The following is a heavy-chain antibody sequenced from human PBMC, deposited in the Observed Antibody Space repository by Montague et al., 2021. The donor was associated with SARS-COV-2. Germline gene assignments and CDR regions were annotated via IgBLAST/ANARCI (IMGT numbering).Heavy chain of an antibody. CDR2: SNHSGGT. CDR3: ARVFPRWLQFDPYFDY. CDR1: GGSFSGYY. Sequence: SETLSLTCAVYGGSFSGYYWSWIRRPPGKGLEWIGESNHSGGTNYNPYLKGRVTISVDTSKNQFSLKLSSVTAADTAVYYCARVFPRWLQFDPYFDYWGQGTLVTVSS. D-gene: IGHD5-24*01. J-gene: IGHJ4*02. V-gene: IGHV4-34*01.